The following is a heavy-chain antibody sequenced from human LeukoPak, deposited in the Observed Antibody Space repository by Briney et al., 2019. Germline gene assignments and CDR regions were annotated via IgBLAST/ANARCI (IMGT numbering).Heavy chain of an antibody. D-gene: IGHD6-19*01. J-gene: IGHJ6*02. CDR1: GGTFSSYA. CDR3: ARDWHSSGWSIYYYYGMDV. CDR2: IIPILGIA. Sequence: SVKVSCKASGGTFSSYAISWVRQAPGQGLEWMGRIIPILGIANYAQKFQGRVTITADKSTSTAYMELSSLRSEDTAVYYCARDWHSSGWSIYYYYGMDVWGQGTTVTVSS. V-gene: IGHV1-69*04.